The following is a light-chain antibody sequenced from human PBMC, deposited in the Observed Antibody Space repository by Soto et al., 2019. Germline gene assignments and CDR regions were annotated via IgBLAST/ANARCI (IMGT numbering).Light chain of an antibody. CDR2: GAS. CDR3: QQYNNRPRT. Sequence: EIVMTQSPATLSVSPGERATLSCRASQSVSSNLAWYQQKPGQAPRLLIYGASTRATGIPARLSGSGSGTEFTLTISSLQSEDFAVYYCQQYNNRPRTFGQGTKVDIK. J-gene: IGKJ1*01. CDR1: QSVSSN. V-gene: IGKV3-15*01.